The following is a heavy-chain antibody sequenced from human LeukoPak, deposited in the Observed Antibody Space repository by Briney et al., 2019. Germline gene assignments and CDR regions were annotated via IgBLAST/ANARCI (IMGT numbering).Heavy chain of an antibody. Sequence: SETLSLTCAVYGGSFSGYYWSWIRQPPGKGLEWIGEINDSGSTNYNPSLKSRVIISVDTSKKRFSLNLNSVTAADTAVYYCARSGRDGYNSFGFWGQGTLVTVSS. CDR1: GGSFSGYY. J-gene: IGHJ4*02. CDR2: INDSGST. CDR3: ARSGRDGYNSFGF. V-gene: IGHV4-34*01. D-gene: IGHD5-24*01.